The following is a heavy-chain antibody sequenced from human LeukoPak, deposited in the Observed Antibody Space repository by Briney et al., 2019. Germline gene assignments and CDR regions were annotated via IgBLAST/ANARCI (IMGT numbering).Heavy chain of an antibody. Sequence: SETLSLTCRVSGGSISSTSYYWGWIRQPPGKGLEGIASIYDSGETFYNPSLESPFAISVDTSNNEVFLDLYSVTAADTAMYYCAETDTQDWFDPWGRGTLVTVSS. CDR2: IYDSGET. D-gene: IGHD1-1*01. CDR3: AETDTQDWFDP. J-gene: IGHJ5*02. V-gene: IGHV4-39*07. CDR1: GGSISSTSYY.